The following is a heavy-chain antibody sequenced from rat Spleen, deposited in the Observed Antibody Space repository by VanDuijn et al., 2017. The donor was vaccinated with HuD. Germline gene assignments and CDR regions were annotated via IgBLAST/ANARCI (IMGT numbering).Heavy chain of an antibody. J-gene: IGHJ1*01. CDR2: ITNTGGST. Sequence: EVQLVESGGGLVQPGRSLKLSCVGSGFTFNNYWMTWIRQAPGKGLEWVASITNTGGSTYYRDSVKGRFTISRDNVKNTLYLQMDSLRSEDTATYYCTRDMTYFGNNWYFDFWGPGTMVTVSS. V-gene: IGHV5-31*01. CDR3: TRDMTYFGNNWYFDF. D-gene: IGHD1-9*01. CDR1: GFTFNNYW.